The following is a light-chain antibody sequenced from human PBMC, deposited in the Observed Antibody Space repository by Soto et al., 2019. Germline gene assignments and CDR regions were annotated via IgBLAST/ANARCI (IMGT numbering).Light chain of an antibody. CDR3: QQYGSSPIT. J-gene: IGKJ5*01. CDR1: QSVSSNY. Sequence: EIVLTQSPGTLSLSPGERATLSCRASQSVSSNYLAWYQQKPGQAPRVLIYVASSRATGIPDRFSGSGSGTDFTLTISRLEPEDFAVYYCQQYGSSPITFDQRTRLEIK. CDR2: VAS. V-gene: IGKV3-20*01.